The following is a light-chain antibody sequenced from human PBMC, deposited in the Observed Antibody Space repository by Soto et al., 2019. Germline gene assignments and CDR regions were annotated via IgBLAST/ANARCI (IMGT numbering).Light chain of an antibody. J-gene: IGKJ4*01. V-gene: IGKV1-6*01. CDR1: QGIRND. CDR2: ATS. CDR3: LQDYDYPLT. Sequence: AIPMTQSPSSLSASVGDTVTITCRASQGIRNDLGWYQQKPGKAPNLLIYATSSLQSGVPSRFSGSGSGTDFTLTISSLQPEDFATYYCLQDYDYPLTFGGGTTVEVK.